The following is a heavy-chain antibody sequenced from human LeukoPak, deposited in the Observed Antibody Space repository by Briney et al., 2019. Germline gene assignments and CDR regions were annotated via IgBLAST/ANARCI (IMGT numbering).Heavy chain of an antibody. V-gene: IGHV5-51*01. CDR1: GYGFTSYW. CDR3: ARRQFYYYDSSGSFDY. CDR2: IYPGDSDT. J-gene: IGHJ4*02. D-gene: IGHD3-22*01. Sequence: GESLKISCKGSGYGFTSYWIGWVRQMPGKGLEWMGIIYPGDSDTRYSPSFQGQVTISADKSISTAYLQWSSLKASDTAMYYCARRQFYYYDSSGSFDYWGQGTLVTVSS.